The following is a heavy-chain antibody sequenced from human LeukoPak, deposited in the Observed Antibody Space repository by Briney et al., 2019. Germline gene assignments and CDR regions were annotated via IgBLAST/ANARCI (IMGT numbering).Heavy chain of an antibody. D-gene: IGHD5-18*01. CDR2: IYYSGST. J-gene: IGHJ4*02. V-gene: IGHV4-59*01. CDR3: ARGDGYSYGFSSLY. Sequence: SETLSLTCTVSGGSISSYYWSWIRQPPGKGLEWIGYIYYSGSTNYNPSLKSRVTISVDTSKNQLSLKLSSVTAADTAVYYCARGDGYSYGFSSLYWGQGTLVTVSS. CDR1: GGSISSYY.